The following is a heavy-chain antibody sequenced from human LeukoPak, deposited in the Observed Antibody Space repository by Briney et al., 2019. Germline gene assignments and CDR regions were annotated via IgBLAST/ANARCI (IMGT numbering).Heavy chain of an antibody. CDR2: IYSAGTT. V-gene: IGHV3-53*04. Sequence: GGSLRLSCAASGFTVSNNYRSWVRQAPGKGLEWVSVIYSAGTTYYADSVKGRFTISRQNPENTLFLQMNSLRPEDTAVYYCARVLGYDSSGYYRGYFDYWGQGTLVTVSS. CDR1: GFTVSNNY. D-gene: IGHD3-22*01. CDR3: ARVLGYDSSGYYRGYFDY. J-gene: IGHJ4*02.